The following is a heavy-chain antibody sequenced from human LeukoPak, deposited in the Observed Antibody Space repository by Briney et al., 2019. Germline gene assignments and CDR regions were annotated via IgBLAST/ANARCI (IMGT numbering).Heavy chain of an antibody. Sequence: PSETVSLTCTGSGGSISSGDHYWSWIRQPPGKGLEWLGHIYYRGGTNYNPSLKSRVSISVDTSKDQFSLKLTSVTAADTAVYYCAREGYDILTGSTRAFDIWGHGTKVIVSS. CDR3: AREGYDILTGSTRAFDI. D-gene: IGHD3-9*01. CDR2: IYYRGGT. J-gene: IGHJ3*02. CDR1: GGSISSGDHY. V-gene: IGHV4-30-4*01.